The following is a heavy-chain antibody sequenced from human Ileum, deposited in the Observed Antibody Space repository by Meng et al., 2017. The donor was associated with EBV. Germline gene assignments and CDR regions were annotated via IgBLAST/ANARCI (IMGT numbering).Heavy chain of an antibody. V-gene: IGHV4-28*01. J-gene: IGHJ4*02. CDR3: ARNVPGTSAYYD. D-gene: IGHD3-22*01. CDR1: GYSISSTNW. CDR2: IYYSGST. Sequence: VTLQGAGPGLLKPSDPLSLTCAVSGYSISSTNWWGWIRQPPGKGLEWIGYIYYSGSTSYNPSLKSRVTMSVDTSKNQFSLNLNSVTAVDTAVYYCARNVPGTSAYYDWGQGTLVTVSS.